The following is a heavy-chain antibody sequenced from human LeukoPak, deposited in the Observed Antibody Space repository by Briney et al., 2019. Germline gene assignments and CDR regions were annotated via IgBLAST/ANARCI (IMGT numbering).Heavy chain of an antibody. CDR3: ARDDSGSFPHFGY. V-gene: IGHV1-3*01. CDR2: INAGNGNT. D-gene: IGHD1-26*01. J-gene: IGHJ4*02. Sequence: GASVKVSCKASGYTFTSYAMHWVRQAPGQRLEWMGWINAGNGNTKYSQKFQGRVTITRDTSASTAYMELSSLRSEDTAVYYCARDDSGSFPHFGYWGQGTLVTVSS. CDR1: GYTFTSYA.